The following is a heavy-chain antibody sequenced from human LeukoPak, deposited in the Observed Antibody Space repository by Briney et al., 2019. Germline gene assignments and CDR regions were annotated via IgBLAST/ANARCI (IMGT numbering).Heavy chain of an antibody. CDR2: INHSGST. J-gene: IGHJ4*02. Sequence: SETLSLTCAVYGGSFSGYYWSWIRQPPGKGLEWIGEINHSGSTNYNPSLKSRVTISVDTSKNQFSLKLSSVTAADTAVYYCARGVLLWFGEPSYFDYWGQGTLVTVSS. CDR1: GGSFSGYY. CDR3: ARGVLLWFGEPSYFDY. V-gene: IGHV4-34*01. D-gene: IGHD3-10*01.